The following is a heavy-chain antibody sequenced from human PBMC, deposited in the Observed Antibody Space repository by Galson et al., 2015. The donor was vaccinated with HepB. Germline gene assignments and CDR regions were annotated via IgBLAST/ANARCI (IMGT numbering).Heavy chain of an antibody. V-gene: IGHV1-2*02. J-gene: IGHJ4*02. CDR2: INPNSGGT. Sequence: SVKVSCKASGYTFTGYYMHWVRQAPGQGLEWMGWINPNSGGTNYAQKFQGRVTMTRDTSISTAYMELSRLRSDDTAVYYCARGSIAARPLFDYWGQGTLVTVSS. CDR3: ARGSIAARPLFDY. D-gene: IGHD6-6*01. CDR1: GYTFTGYY.